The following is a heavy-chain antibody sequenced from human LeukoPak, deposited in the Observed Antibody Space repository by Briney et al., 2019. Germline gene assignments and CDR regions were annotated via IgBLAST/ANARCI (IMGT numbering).Heavy chain of an antibody. CDR2: ISGSGGST. D-gene: IGHD6-19*01. V-gene: IGHV3-23*01. CDR3: ARDTPVAVAVFNY. Sequence: GGSLRLSCTASGFTFSSYWMSWVRRAPGKGLEWVSGISGSGGSTYYADSVKGRFTISRDNSKNTLYLQMNSLRAEDTAVYYWARDTPVAVAVFNYWGQGTLVTVSP. J-gene: IGHJ4*02. CDR1: GFTFSSYW.